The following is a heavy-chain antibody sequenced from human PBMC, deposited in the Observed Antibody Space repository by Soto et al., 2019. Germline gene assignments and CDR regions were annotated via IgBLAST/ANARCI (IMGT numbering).Heavy chain of an antibody. CDR1: GFTFSSYS. J-gene: IGHJ4*02. D-gene: IGHD3-3*01. Sequence: GGSLRLSCAASGFTFSSYSMSWVRQAPGKGLEWVSAISGSGGRTYYANSVKSRFTISRDNSKNTLYLQMNSLRAEDTAVYYCAKVFYDFWSGPDYWGQVTLVIFSS. CDR3: AKVFYDFWSGPDY. CDR2: ISGSGGRT. V-gene: IGHV3-23*01.